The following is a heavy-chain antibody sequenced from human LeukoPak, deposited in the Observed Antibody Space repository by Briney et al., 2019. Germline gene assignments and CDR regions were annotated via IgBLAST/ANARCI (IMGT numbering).Heavy chain of an antibody. Sequence: ASVKVSCEASGYTFTSYYMHWVRQAPGQGLEWMGIINPSGGSTSYAQKFQGRVTMTRDTSTSTVYMELSSLRSEDTAVYYCARDRTITIFGVVPRPRGGFDPWGQGTLVTVSS. V-gene: IGHV1-46*01. CDR2: INPSGGST. CDR1: GYTFTSYY. CDR3: ARDRTITIFGVVPRPRGGFDP. D-gene: IGHD3-3*01. J-gene: IGHJ5*02.